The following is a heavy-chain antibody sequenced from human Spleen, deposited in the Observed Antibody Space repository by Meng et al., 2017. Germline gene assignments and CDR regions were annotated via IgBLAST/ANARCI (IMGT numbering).Heavy chain of an antibody. CDR1: GCSLRNHA. V-gene: IGHV3-30*01. J-gene: IGHJ6*02. CDR3: ARHKVRDKREQLVSDAMDV. CDR2: IPFDESYK. D-gene: IGHD6-6*01. Sequence: SLKISCAASGCSLRNHAIHWVRQAPGKGLEWVAIIPFDESYKQYADSAKGRFTIYRDNSENTVYLQMNSLGFEDMAVYKCARHKVRDKREQLVSDAMDVWGQGTTVTVSS.